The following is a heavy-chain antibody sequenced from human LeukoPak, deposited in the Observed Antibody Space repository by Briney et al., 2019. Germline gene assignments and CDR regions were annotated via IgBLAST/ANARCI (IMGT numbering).Heavy chain of an antibody. J-gene: IGHJ3*02. CDR1: GYTLTELS. CDR2: FDPEDGET. V-gene: IGHV1-24*01. D-gene: IGHD1-1*01. Sequence: GASVKVSCKVSGYTLTELSMHWVRQAPGKGLEWMGGFDPEDGETIYAQKFQGRVTVTTDTSTNTAYLELRSLRSDDTAVYYCARDYLTTGTTAFYIWGQGTVVTVSS. CDR3: ARDYLTTGTTAFYI.